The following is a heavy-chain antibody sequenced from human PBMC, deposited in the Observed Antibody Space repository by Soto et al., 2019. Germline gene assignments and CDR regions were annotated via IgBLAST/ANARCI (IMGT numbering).Heavy chain of an antibody. CDR1: GFTFTSSA. Sequence: QMQLVQSGPEVKKPGTSVKVSCKASGFTFTSSAVQWVRQARGQRLEWIGWIVVGSGNTNYAQKFQERVTITRDMXTSTAYMELSSLRSEDTAVYYCAAFGLVGSSAFDIWGQGTMVTVSS. D-gene: IGHD1-26*01. CDR2: IVVGSGNT. J-gene: IGHJ3*02. V-gene: IGHV1-58*01. CDR3: AAFGLVGSSAFDI.